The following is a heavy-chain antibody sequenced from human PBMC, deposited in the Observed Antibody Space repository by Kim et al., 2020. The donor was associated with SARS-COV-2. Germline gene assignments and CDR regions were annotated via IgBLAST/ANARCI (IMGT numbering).Heavy chain of an antibody. V-gene: IGHV1-46*01. Sequence: ASVKVSCKASGYTFTSYYMHWVRQAPGQGLEWMGIINPSGGSTSYAQKFQGRVTMTRDTSTSTVYMELSSLRSEDTAVYYCARVIGGYDVRGFYYYYYGMDVWGQGTTVTVSS. J-gene: IGHJ6*02. D-gene: IGHD5-12*01. CDR3: ARVIGGYDVRGFYYYYYGMDV. CDR2: INPSGGST. CDR1: GYTFTSYY.